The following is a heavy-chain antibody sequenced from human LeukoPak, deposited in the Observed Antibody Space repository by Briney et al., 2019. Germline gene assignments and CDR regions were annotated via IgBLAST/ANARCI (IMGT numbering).Heavy chain of an antibody. D-gene: IGHD5-12*01. CDR2: ISNSGGRT. J-gene: IGHJ4*02. CDR3: AKSYNGYESKPDY. Sequence: GGSLRLSCAASGFTFSSYAMSWVRQAPGKGLEWVSSISNSGGRTFYTHSVKGRFTISRDNSKITLYLQMNSLRAEDTAVYYCAKSYNGYESKPDYWGQGTLVTVSS. V-gene: IGHV3-23*01. CDR1: GFTFSSYA.